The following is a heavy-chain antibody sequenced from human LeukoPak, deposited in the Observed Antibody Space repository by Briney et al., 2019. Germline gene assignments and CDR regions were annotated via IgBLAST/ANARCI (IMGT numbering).Heavy chain of an antibody. D-gene: IGHD3-10*01. J-gene: IGHJ3*02. CDR1: GGSISSGSYY. Sequence: SETLSLTCTVSGGSISSGSYYWSWIRQPAGKGLEWIGRIYTSGSTNYNPSLKSRVTISVDTSKNQFSLKLSSVTAADTAVYYCAREILWFGELHDAFDIWGQGTMVTVSS. CDR3: AREILWFGELHDAFDI. V-gene: IGHV4-61*02. CDR2: IYTSGST.